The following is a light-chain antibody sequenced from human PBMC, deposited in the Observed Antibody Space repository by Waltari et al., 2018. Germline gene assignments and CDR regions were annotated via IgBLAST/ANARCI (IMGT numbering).Light chain of an antibody. J-gene: IGKJ2*01. CDR1: QSIGSW. CDR3: QQYNSYSRT. V-gene: IGKV1-5*03. CDR2: KAS. Sequence: DIQMTQSPSTLSASVGDRVTITCRASQSIGSWLAWYQQKPGKAHNLLIYKASSLESWGPSRFSGSGAGTEFTLTISSLQPDDFATYYCQQYNSYSRTFGQGTKLEI.